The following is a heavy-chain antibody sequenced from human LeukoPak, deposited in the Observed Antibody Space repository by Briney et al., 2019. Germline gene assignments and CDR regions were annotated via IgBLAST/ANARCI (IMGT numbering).Heavy chain of an antibody. Sequence: ASVKVSCKASGYTFTGYYMHWVRQAPGQGLEWIGWINPNSGDTKYAQNFRGRVTMTRDTSLSTAYMDLSRLRSDDTALYYCARARKTRNIYGNYVFLFDYWGQGTLVTVSS. D-gene: IGHD4-11*01. CDR3: ARARKTRNIYGNYVFLFDY. CDR2: INPNSGDT. J-gene: IGHJ4*02. V-gene: IGHV1-2*02. CDR1: GYTFTGYY.